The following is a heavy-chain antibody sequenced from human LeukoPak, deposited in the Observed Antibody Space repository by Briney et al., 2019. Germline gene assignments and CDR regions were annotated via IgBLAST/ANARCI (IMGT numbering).Heavy chain of an antibody. CDR1: GFTVSNDY. D-gene: IGHD3-10*01. CDR2: IYADGRT. J-gene: IGHJ5*02. CDR3: ARDRAGAQSWVALDP. V-gene: IGHV3-66*02. Sequence: GGSLRLSCAASGFTVSNDYMVWVRQAPGGGLGWVSLIYADGRTFYGDSVKGRFTITRDNFKNTMYLQMSSLRPEDTALYYCARDRAGAQSWVALDPWGQGTLVTVSS.